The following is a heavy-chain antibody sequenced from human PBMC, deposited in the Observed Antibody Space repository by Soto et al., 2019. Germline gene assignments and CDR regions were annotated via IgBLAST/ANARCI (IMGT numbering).Heavy chain of an antibody. Sequence: HVQLVESGGGLVKPGGSLRLSCAASGFTFSDDYMSWIRQAPGKGLEWVSYISSSSSYTNYADSVKGRFTISRDNAKNSLYLQMNSLRAEDTAVYYCARDADILTGSDAFDIWGQGTMVTVSS. J-gene: IGHJ3*02. CDR1: GFTFSDDY. CDR2: ISSSSSYT. CDR3: ARDADILTGSDAFDI. D-gene: IGHD3-9*01. V-gene: IGHV3-11*05.